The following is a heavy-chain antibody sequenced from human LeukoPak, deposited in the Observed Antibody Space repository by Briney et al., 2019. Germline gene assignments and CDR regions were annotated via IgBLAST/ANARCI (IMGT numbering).Heavy chain of an antibody. Sequence: PGGSLRLSCAASGFTFSSYAMSWVRQAPGKGLKWVSVIYSGGSTYYADSVKGRFTISRDNSKNTLYLQMNSLRAEDTAVYYCARYTHSSGFDYWGQGTLVTVSS. CDR1: GFTFSSYA. J-gene: IGHJ4*02. D-gene: IGHD6-19*01. CDR2: IYSGGST. V-gene: IGHV3-23*03. CDR3: ARYTHSSGFDY.